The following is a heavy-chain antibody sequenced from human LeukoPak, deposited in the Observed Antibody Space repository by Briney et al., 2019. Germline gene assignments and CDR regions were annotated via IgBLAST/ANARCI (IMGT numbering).Heavy chain of an antibody. CDR3: ARVGRAFDY. V-gene: IGHV3-21*01. CDR1: GFTFSSYS. J-gene: IGHJ4*02. CDR2: ISSSSSDI. Sequence: GGSLRLSCAASGFTFSSYSMNWVRQAPGKGLEWGSSISSSSSDIYYADSVKGRFTISRDNAKNSLYLQMNSLRAEDTAVYYCARVGRAFDYWGQGTLVTVSS.